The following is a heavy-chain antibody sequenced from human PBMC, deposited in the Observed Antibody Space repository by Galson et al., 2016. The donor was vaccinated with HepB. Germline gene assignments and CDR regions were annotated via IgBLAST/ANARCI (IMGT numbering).Heavy chain of an antibody. CDR2: IWYDGSNK. D-gene: IGHD1-1*01. CDR1: GFTFSSYG. J-gene: IGHJ4*02. Sequence: SLRLSCAASGFTFSSYGMHWVRQAPGKGLEWVALIWYDGSNKYYADSVKGRCTISRDNSKNTLYLQMNSLRAEDTAVYFCARAYQYTLDYWGQGTLVTVSS. CDR3: ARAYQYTLDY. V-gene: IGHV3-33*01.